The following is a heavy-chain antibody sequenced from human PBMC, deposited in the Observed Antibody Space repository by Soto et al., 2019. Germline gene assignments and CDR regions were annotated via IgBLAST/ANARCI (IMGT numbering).Heavy chain of an antibody. CDR1: GFSLSTSGLG. CDR2: IYWNDDK. Sequence: QITLKESGPTLVRPTQTLTLTCTFSGFSLSTSGLGVGWIRQPPGKALEWLALIYWNDDKRYSPSLKARLTITKDTSKTQVVLTMTNMDPVDTATYYCAHRPSGWYLFDYWGQGTLFTVSS. D-gene: IGHD6-19*01. J-gene: IGHJ4*02. CDR3: AHRPSGWYLFDY. V-gene: IGHV2-5*01.